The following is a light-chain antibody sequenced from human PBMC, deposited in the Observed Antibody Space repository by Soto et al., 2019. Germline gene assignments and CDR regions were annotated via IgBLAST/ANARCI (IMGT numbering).Light chain of an antibody. J-gene: IGKJ1*01. Sequence: DIQMTQSPSTLSASVGDRVTITCRASQDITNWLAWYQQKPGNAPKFLIYDASSLQSGVSSRFSGSGSGREFTLTISSLQPDDFGTYYCQQYNSRRTFGQGPKVEIK. CDR3: QQYNSRRT. V-gene: IGKV1-5*01. CDR1: QDITNW. CDR2: DAS.